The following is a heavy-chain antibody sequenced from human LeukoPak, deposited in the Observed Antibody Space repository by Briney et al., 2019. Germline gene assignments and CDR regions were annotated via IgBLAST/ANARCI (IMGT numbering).Heavy chain of an antibody. CDR1: GGSISSGGYY. V-gene: IGHV4-31*03. Sequence: KSSETLSLTCTVSGGSISSGGYYWSWIRQHPGKGLEWIGYIYYSGSTYYNPSLKSRVTISVDTSKNQFSLKLSSVTAADTAVYYCARDQGGTATTIFDIWGQGTMVTVSS. CDR3: ARDQGGTATTIFDI. CDR2: IYYSGST. J-gene: IGHJ3*02. D-gene: IGHD2-15*01.